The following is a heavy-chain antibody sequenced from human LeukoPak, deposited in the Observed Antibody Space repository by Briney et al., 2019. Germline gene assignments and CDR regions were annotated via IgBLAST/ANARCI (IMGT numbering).Heavy chain of an antibody. D-gene: IGHD6-13*01. CDR2: IYYSGST. CDR3: ASCIAAAGNAFDI. V-gene: IGHV4-59*06. Sequence: SETLSLTCTVSGGSIRSYYWSWIRQPPGKGLEWIGYIYYSGSTYYNPSLKSRVTISVDTSKNQFSLKLSSVTAADTAVYYCASCIAAAGNAFDIWGQGTMVTVSS. J-gene: IGHJ3*02. CDR1: GGSIRSYY.